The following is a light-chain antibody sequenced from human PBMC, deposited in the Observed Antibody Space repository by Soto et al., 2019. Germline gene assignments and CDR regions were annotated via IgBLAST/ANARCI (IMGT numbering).Light chain of an antibody. CDR1: QGVGNKY. CDR2: AAS. CDR3: QQYTNAHGIT. J-gene: IGKJ5*01. V-gene: IGKV3-20*01. Sequence: EIALTQSPGTLSLSPGERVTLSCRASQGVGNKYLAWYQQRPGQAPSLLIYAASSRATGVPDRFSGSGSGTDFTLTISRLEPEDFAVYYCQQYTNAHGITFGQGTRLEIK.